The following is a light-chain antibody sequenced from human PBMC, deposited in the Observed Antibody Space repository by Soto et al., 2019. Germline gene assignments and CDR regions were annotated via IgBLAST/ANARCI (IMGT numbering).Light chain of an antibody. CDR3: AAWGDSLNGDV. CDR2: SNN. V-gene: IGLV1-44*01. CDR1: SSNIGSNT. Sequence: QSVLTQPPSASGTPGQRVTISCSGSSSNIGSNTVNWYQQLPGTAPKLLIYSNNQRPSGVPDRFSGSKSGTSASLAISGLQSDDEADYYCAAWGDSLNGDVFGTGTKLTVL. J-gene: IGLJ1*01.